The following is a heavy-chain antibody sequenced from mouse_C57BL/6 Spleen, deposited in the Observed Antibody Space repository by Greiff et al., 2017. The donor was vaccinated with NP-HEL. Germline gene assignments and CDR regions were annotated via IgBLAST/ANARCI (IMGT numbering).Heavy chain of an antibody. CDR3: ARPPITTVVRYAMDY. CDR1: GYTFTSYG. V-gene: IGHV1-81*01. Sequence: QVQLQQSGAELARPGASVKLSCKASGYTFTSYGISWVKQRTGQGLEWIGEIYPRSGNTYYNEKFKGKATLTADKSSSAAYMELRSLTSEDSAVYFGARPPITTVVRYAMDYWGQGTSVTVSS. CDR2: IYPRSGNT. D-gene: IGHD1-1*01. J-gene: IGHJ4*01.